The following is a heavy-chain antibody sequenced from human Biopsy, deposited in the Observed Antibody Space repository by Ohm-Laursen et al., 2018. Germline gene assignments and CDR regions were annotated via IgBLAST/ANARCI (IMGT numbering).Heavy chain of an antibody. CDR2: INPNNGNT. D-gene: IGHD3-3*01. CDR3: ARGPGKLWSGYYT. V-gene: IGHV1-18*01. CDR1: GYTFTSYG. J-gene: IGHJ5*02. Sequence: ASVKVSCKASGYTFTSYGITWVRQAPGQGLEWMGWINPNNGNTSYAQMLQGRVTMTRDTSTSTAYMELRSLRSDDTAVYYCARGPGKLWSGYYTWGQGSLVSVSS.